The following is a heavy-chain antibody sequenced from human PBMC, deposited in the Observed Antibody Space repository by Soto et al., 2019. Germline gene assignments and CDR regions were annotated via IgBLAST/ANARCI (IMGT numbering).Heavy chain of an antibody. Sequence: GASVKVSCKASGYTFTSYYMHWVRQAPGQGLEWMGWISAYNGNTNYAQKLQGRVTMTTDTSTSTAYMELRSLRSDDTAVYYCARVAGPLTTFRYFDWLFWLYFYYWGQGSLVTVSS. J-gene: IGHJ4*02. CDR1: GYTFTSYY. CDR3: ARVAGPLTTFRYFDWLFWLYFYY. CDR2: ISAYNGNT. V-gene: IGHV1-18*04. D-gene: IGHD3-9*01.